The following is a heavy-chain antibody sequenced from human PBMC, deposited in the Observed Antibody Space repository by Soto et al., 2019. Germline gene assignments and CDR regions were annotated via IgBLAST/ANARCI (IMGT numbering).Heavy chain of an antibody. Sequence: SETLSLTCTVSGGSISPYYWSWIRQPAGKRLEWIGRIFTNEHINYNPSLKSRVTLSVDMSKNQFSLKLTSVTADDTAVYYCARDRLGEDQQPFDYWGQGTLVTVSS. CDR1: GGSISPYY. CDR2: IFTNEHI. D-gene: IGHD1-26*01. V-gene: IGHV4-4*07. CDR3: ARDRLGEDQQPFDY. J-gene: IGHJ4*02.